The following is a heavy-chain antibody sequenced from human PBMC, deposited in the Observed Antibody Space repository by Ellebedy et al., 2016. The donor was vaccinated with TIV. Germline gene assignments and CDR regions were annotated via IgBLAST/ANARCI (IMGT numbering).Heavy chain of an antibody. D-gene: IGHD6-6*01. V-gene: IGHV1-46*01. CDR1: GYTFTSYY. CDR2: INPSDGDT. Sequence: ASVQVSCXASGYTFTSYYLHWVRQTPGQRLAWMGIINPSDGDTRYAQKFQGRVTMTRDTSTSRVYMELSSLRSDDAAVYYCARTPRIAARYPYEYWGQGTLVTVSS. CDR3: ARTPRIAARYPYEY. J-gene: IGHJ4*02.